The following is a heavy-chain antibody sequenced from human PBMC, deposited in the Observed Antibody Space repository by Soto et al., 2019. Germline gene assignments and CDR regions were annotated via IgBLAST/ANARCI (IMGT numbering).Heavy chain of an antibody. D-gene: IGHD3-16*01. V-gene: IGHV3-23*01. Sequence: EVQLLESGGGLVQPGGSLRLSCAASGFTFSSYAMSWVRQAPGKGLEWVSAISGSGGSTYYADSVKARFTISRDNSKNTLYLQMNSLRAEDTAVYYCATPLGPDYGGVDYWGQGTLVTVSS. CDR3: ATPLGPDYGGVDY. CDR2: ISGSGGST. J-gene: IGHJ4*02. CDR1: GFTFSSYA.